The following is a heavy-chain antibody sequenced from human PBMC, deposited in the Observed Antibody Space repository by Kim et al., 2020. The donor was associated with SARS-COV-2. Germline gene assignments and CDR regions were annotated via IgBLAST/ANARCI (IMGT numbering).Heavy chain of an antibody. D-gene: IGHD4-4*01. V-gene: IGHV1-2*06. Sequence: ASVKVSCKASGYTFTGYYMHWVRQAPGQGLEWMGRINPNSGGTNYAQKFQGRFTMTRDTSISTAYMELSRLRSDDTAVYYCARDQDYSNYGMDVWGQGTTVTVSS. J-gene: IGHJ6*02. CDR1: GYTFTGYY. CDR2: INPNSGGT. CDR3: ARDQDYSNYGMDV.